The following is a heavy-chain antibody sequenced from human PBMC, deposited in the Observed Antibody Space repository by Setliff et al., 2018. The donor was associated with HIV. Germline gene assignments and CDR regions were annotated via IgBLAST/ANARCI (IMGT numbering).Heavy chain of an antibody. CDR2: INHSGTT. V-gene: IGHV4-34*01. Sequence: TSETLSLTCAFYGGSFSGYYWGWIRQPPGKGLEWIGEINHSGTTNYNPSLESRVTISVDTSKNQFSLKLSSVTAADTAVYYCASGPYCSNGVCRDWVWFFDYWGQGKVVTVSS. CDR1: GGSFSGYY. CDR3: ASGPYCSNGVCRDWVWFFDY. J-gene: IGHJ4*02. D-gene: IGHD2-8*01.